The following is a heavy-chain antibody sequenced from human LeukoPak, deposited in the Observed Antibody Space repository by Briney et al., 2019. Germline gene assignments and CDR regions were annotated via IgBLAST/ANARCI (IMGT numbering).Heavy chain of an antibody. D-gene: IGHD3-22*01. Sequence: GGSLRLSCAASGFTFSSYGMHWVRQAPGKGLEWVAFIRYDGSNKYYADSVKGRFTISRDNSKNTLYLQMNSLRAEDTAVYYCAKDKHYYDSSGYYRLRTFDYWGQGTLVTVSS. CDR1: GFTFSSYG. V-gene: IGHV3-30*02. CDR2: IRYDGSNK. CDR3: AKDKHYYDSSGYYRLRTFDY. J-gene: IGHJ4*02.